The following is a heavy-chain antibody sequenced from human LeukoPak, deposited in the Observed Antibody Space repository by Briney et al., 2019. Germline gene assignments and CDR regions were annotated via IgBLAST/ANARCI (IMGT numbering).Heavy chain of an antibody. D-gene: IGHD6-13*01. J-gene: IGHJ6*03. V-gene: IGHV3-48*01. CDR3: ARGARRGYSSSWYGDDYYYYMDV. CDR1: GFTFSSYS. Sequence: GGSMRLSCAASGFTFSSYSMNWVRQAQGKGLEWVSYISSSSSTIYYADSVKGRFTISRDNAKNSLYLQMNSLRAEDTAVYYCARGARRGYSSSWYGDDYYYYMDVWGKGTTVTVSS. CDR2: ISSSSSTI.